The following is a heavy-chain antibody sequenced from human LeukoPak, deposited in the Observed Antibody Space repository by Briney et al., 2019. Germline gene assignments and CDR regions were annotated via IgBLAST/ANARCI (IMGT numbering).Heavy chain of an antibody. CDR1: GFTFSSYA. CDR3: ARGQHGDYGDDY. D-gene: IGHD4-17*01. CDR2: ISYDGSNK. V-gene: IGHV3-30*04. Sequence: GGSLRLSCAASGFTFSSYAMHWVRQAPGKGLEWVAVISYDGSNKYYVDSVKGRFTISRDNSKNTVYLQMNSLRAEDTAVYYCARGQHGDYGDDYWGQGTLVTVSS. J-gene: IGHJ4*02.